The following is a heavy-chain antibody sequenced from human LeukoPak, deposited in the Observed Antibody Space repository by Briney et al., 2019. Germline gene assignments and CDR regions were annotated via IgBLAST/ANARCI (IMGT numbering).Heavy chain of an antibody. CDR2: ISGSGVNT. CDR3: EKGTYYEDKSGYNDVLDF. D-gene: IGHD3-16*01. Sequence: GGSLRLSCVASGFTLSSYPLSWVRQAPGKGLEWVAAISGSGVNTYYSDSGRGRFTIYRDNCKNTLYMQVNSPEDADTDAYSCEKGTYYEDKSGYNDVLDFWGQGTTVTVSS. CDR1: GFTLSSYP. V-gene: IGHV3-23*01. J-gene: IGHJ6*02.